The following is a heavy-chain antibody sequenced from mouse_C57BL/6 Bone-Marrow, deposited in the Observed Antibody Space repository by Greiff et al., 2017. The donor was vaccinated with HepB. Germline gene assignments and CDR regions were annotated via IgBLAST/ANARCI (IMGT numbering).Heavy chain of an antibody. CDR3: ARGGNYVKTWFAY. J-gene: IGHJ3*01. V-gene: IGHV5-4*03. D-gene: IGHD2-1*01. Sequence: SLEWVATISDGGSYTYYPDNVKGRFTISRDNAKNNLYLQMSHLKSEDTAMYYCARGGNYVKTWFAYWGQGTLVTVSA. CDR2: ISDGGSYT.